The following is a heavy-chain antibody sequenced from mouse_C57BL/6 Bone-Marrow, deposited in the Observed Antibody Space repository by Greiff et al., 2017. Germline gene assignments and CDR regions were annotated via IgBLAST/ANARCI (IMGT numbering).Heavy chain of an antibody. CDR3: VRQRGTREYFDY. D-gene: IGHD3-3*01. CDR2: IRSKSNNYAT. CDR1: GFSFNTYA. V-gene: IGHV10-1*01. Sequence: EVKLVESGGGLVQPKGSLKLSCAASGFSFNTYAMNWVRQAPGKGLEWVARIRSKSNNYATYYADSVKDRFTISRDDSESMLYLQMNNLKTEDTAMYYCVRQRGTREYFDYWGQGTTLTVSS. J-gene: IGHJ2*01.